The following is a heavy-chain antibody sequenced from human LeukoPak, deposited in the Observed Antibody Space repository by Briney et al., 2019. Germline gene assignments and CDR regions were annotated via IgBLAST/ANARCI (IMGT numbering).Heavy chain of an antibody. D-gene: IGHD3-3*01. V-gene: IGHV3-23*01. J-gene: IGHJ4*02. Sequence: PGGSLRLSCAASGFTFSTYAMNWVRQAPGVGLEWVSAISGSGGSTYYADSVKGRFTISRDNSKNTLYLQMNSLRAEDTAVYYCAKEKWSGSYFDYWGQGTLVTVSS. CDR3: AKEKWSGSYFDY. CDR1: GFTFSTYA. CDR2: ISGSGGST.